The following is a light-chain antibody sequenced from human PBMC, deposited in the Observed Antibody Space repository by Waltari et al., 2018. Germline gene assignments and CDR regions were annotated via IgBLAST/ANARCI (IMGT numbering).Light chain of an antibody. CDR2: GAS. V-gene: IGKV1-39*01. CDR3: QQSVSSPYLS. J-gene: IGKJ4*01. Sequence: DIQMTQSPSSLSASVGDRVTITCRASQDIANYVSWYQHAPGKAPKLLIYGASSLQSGVPSRFSGSGSGTEFTLTINSLQPEDFATYYCQQSVSSPYLSFGGGTKVETK. CDR1: QDIANY.